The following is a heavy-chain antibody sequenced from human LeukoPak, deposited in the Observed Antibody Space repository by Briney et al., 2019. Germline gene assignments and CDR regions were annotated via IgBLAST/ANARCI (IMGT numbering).Heavy chain of an antibody. CDR2: ISSSSSYI. V-gene: IGHV3-21*01. CDR1: GFTFSSYS. J-gene: IGHJ6*02. CDR3: ARDKVSYPGMDV. D-gene: IGHD1-26*01. Sequence: GGSLRLSCAASGFTFSSYSMNWVRQAPGKGLEWVSSISSSSSYIYYADSVKGRFTISRDNAKNSLYLQVNSLRAEDTAVYYCARDKVSYPGMDVWGQGTTATVSS.